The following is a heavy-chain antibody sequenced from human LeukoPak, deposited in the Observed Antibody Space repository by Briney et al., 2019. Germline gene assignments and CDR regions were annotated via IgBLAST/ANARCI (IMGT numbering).Heavy chain of an antibody. Sequence: PSETLSLTCSVSSDSISSSSYLWVWVRQPPGKGLEWIGDIYSNGHISYNPSLKSRAAMSVDTSKNQFSLNLSSVTAADTAVYYCARRHYGSGNIDSWGQGTLVTVSS. D-gene: IGHD3-10*01. CDR1: SDSISSSSYL. V-gene: IGHV4-39*01. CDR3: ARRHYGSGNIDS. J-gene: IGHJ4*02. CDR2: IYSNGHI.